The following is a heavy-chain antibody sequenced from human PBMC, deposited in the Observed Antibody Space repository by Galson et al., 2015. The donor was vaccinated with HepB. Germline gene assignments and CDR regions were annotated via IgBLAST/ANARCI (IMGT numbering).Heavy chain of an antibody. D-gene: IGHD2-2*01. V-gene: IGHV1-69*13. J-gene: IGHJ3*02. CDR3: ARRRGTSCVPCAGDPFDI. CDR1: GGTFSSHA. Sequence: SVKVSCKAPGGTFSSHALNWVRQAPGQGLEWMGGINPIIGTAEYAQTFQGRVTITADESTSTAYMELSSLRSEDTAVYYCARRRGTSCVPCAGDPFDIWGQGTLVTVSS. CDR2: INPIIGTA.